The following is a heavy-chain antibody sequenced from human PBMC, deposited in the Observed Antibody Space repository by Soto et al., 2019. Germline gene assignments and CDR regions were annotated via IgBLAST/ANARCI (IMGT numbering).Heavy chain of an antibody. Sequence: QVQLVQSGAEVKKPGASVKVSCKASGYTFTSYYMYWVRQAPGQGLEWMGIINPSGGSTSYAQKFEGRVTMTRDTSTSTVYMALSSLRSEDTAVYYCARVEMATIKGNAFDIWGQGTMVTVSS. V-gene: IGHV1-46*01. D-gene: IGHD5-12*01. CDR2: INPSGGST. CDR3: ARVEMATIKGNAFDI. J-gene: IGHJ3*02. CDR1: GYTFTSYY.